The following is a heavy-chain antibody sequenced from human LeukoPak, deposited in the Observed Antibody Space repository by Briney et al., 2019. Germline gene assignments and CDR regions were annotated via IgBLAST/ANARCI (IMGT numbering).Heavy chain of an antibody. CDR1: GFTFSSYA. J-gene: IGHJ4*02. CDR3: AKDRPNYYGSNGHYYKLNGDC. D-gene: IGHD3-22*01. V-gene: IGHV3-23*01. CDR2: ITSSGAAT. Sequence: HPGGSVRLSCAASGFTFSSYAMSWVRQAPGKGLEWVSSITSSGAATYYADSVKGRFTISRDNSDNTLYLQMNSLRAEDTAVYYCAKDRPNYYGSNGHYYKLNGDCWGQGTLVTVSS.